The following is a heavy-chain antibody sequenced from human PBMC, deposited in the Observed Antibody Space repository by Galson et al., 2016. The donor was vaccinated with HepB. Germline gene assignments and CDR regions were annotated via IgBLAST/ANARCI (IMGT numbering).Heavy chain of an antibody. D-gene: IGHD6-13*01. CDR1: GFTFSSYA. CDR3: AKDKRGHSSAWYWYFDY. Sequence: SLRLSCAASGFTFSSYAMAWVRQAPGKGLEWVSGMSDSDDIYYSPTVKGWFTISRDNSKNTVFLQLTSLRAEATSGYYCAKDKRGHSSAWYWYFDYWGPGTLVSVSS. CDR2: MSDSDDI. V-gene: IGHV3-23*01. J-gene: IGHJ4*02.